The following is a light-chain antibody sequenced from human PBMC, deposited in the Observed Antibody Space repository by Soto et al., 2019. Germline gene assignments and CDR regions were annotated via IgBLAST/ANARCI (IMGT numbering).Light chain of an antibody. CDR1: QSVSGW. CDR3: QQYETFSGT. Sequence: DIQMTQSPCTLSASVGDTGTGTCRASQSVSGWLAWYQQKPGEAPKLLIYDASALPRGVPSRFSGSGSGTKFTLTIASLQPDDFATYYCQQYETFSGTFGPGTKVDIK. CDR2: DAS. V-gene: IGKV1-5*01. J-gene: IGKJ1*01.